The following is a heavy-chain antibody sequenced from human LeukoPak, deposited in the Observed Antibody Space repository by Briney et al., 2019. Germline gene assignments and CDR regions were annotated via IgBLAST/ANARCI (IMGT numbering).Heavy chain of an antibody. D-gene: IGHD3-22*01. J-gene: IGHJ2*01. CDR2: IYYSGNT. CDR3: ARDRDSSGLRDFDL. V-gene: IGHV4-59*01. CDR1: GGSINSYY. Sequence: PSETLSLTCTVSGGSINSYYWSWIRQPPGKGLGWIGYIYYSGNTNYNPSLKSRVSISIDTSKNQLSLQLSSVTAADTAVYYCARDRDSSGLRDFDLWGRGTLVTVSA.